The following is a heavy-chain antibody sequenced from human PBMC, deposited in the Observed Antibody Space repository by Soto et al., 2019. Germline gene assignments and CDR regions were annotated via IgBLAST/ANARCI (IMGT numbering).Heavy chain of an antibody. V-gene: IGHV3-11*01. D-gene: IGHD6-13*01. CDR2: ISSSGSTI. J-gene: IGHJ4*02. CDR3: ARELRGGIAAAGQSPPQDY. CDR1: GFTFSDYY. Sequence: GGSLRLSCAASGFTFSDYYMSWIRQAPGKGLEWVSYISSSGSTIYYADSVKGRFTISRDNAKNSLYLEMNSLRAEDTAVYYCARELRGGIAAAGQSPPQDYWGQGTLVTVSS.